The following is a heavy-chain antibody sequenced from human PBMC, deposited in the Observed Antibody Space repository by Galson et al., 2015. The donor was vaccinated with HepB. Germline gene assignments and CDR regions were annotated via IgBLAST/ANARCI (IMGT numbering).Heavy chain of an antibody. V-gene: IGHV3-23*01. CDR2: ITSSGGHS. Sequence: SLRLSCAASGFSFTRYAMTWVRQAPGKGLEWVSRITSSGGHSYYTDSVKGRITVSRDNSKNTLLLQLNSLRAEDTAMYFCAKDGIMVANNPYHFHYWGQGTLVTVSS. J-gene: IGHJ4*02. D-gene: IGHD2-15*01. CDR1: GFSFTRYA. CDR3: AKDGIMVANNPYHFHY.